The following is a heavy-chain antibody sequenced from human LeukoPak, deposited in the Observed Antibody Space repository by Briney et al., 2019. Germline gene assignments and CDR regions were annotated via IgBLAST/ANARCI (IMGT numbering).Heavy chain of an antibody. D-gene: IGHD3-10*01. Sequence: SETLSLTCSVSGGSISSYYWNFIRQPPGKGLEWIGNIYYTGSTNYNPSLKSRVTISVDKSKNQFSLKLSSVTAADTAVYYCARLFTYYYGSGSRGKPKNWFDPWGQGTLVTVSS. CDR3: ARLFTYYYGSGSRGKPKNWFDP. J-gene: IGHJ5*02. V-gene: IGHV4-59*12. CDR1: GGSISSYY. CDR2: IYYTGST.